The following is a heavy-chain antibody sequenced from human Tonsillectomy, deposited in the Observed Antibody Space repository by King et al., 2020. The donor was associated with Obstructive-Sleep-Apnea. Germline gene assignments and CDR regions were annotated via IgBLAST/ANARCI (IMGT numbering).Heavy chain of an antibody. CDR1: GGSISSYY. CDR3: ARQYYYGSGSPRFDY. J-gene: IGHJ4*02. V-gene: IGHV4-59*08. D-gene: IGHD3-10*01. CDR2: IYYSGST. Sequence: QLQESGPGLVKPSETLSLTCTVSGGSISSYYWSWIRQPPGKGLEWIGYIYYSGSTNYNPSLKSGVTISVDTSKNQFSLKLGPVPAADSAVYYCARQYYYGSGSPRFDYWGQGTLVTVSS.